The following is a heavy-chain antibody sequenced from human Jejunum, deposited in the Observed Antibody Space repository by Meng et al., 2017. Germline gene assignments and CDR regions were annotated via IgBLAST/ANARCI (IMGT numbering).Heavy chain of an antibody. V-gene: IGHV4-39*07. CDR1: GGSISTAGYY. Sequence: QLLDLGPGLMKPSETLSLTGAVSGGSISTAGYYWGWIRQSPGKGLEWIGSIFYSGTTYYNPSLKSRVTISIDTSKNQFSLKMNSVTAADTAVYYCARDTAGFGPWGQGTLVTVSS. CDR3: ARDTAGFGP. J-gene: IGHJ5*02. CDR2: IFYSGTT. D-gene: IGHD6-13*01.